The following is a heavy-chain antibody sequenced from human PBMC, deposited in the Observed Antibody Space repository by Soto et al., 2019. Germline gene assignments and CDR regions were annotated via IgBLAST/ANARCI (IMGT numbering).Heavy chain of an antibody. CDR3: ARDKDPYCTNGVCYPKHYYFDY. J-gene: IGHJ4*02. Sequence: LRLSCAASGFTFSSYSMNWVRQAPGKGLEWVSSISSSSSYIYYAGSVKGRFTISRDNAKNSLYLQMNSLRAEDTAVYYCARDKDPYCTNGVCYPKHYYFDYWGQGTLVTVSS. D-gene: IGHD2-8*01. CDR1: GFTFSSYS. V-gene: IGHV3-21*01. CDR2: ISSSSSYI.